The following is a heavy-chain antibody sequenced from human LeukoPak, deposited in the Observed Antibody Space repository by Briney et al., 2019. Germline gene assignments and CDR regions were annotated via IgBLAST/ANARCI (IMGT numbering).Heavy chain of an antibody. CDR1: GYTFTGYY. CDR3: ARVRYRLAETYIDY. D-gene: IGHD3-16*01. J-gene: IGHJ4*02. V-gene: IGHV1-2*02. CDR2: INPNSGGT. Sequence: ASVKVSCKASGYTFTGYYMHWVRQAPGQGLEWMGWINPNSGGTNYAQRFQGRVTMTRDTSISTAYMELSRLRSDDTAVYYCARVRYRLAETYIDYWGQGTLVTVSS.